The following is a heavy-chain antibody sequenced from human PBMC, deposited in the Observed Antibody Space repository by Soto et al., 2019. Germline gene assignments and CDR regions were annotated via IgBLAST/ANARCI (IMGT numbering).Heavy chain of an antibody. Sequence: PSETLSLTCTVSGGSISSYYWSWIRQPPGKGLEWIGYIYYSGSTNYNPSLKSRVTISVDTSKNQFSLKLSSVTAADTAVYYCARHLKAQQLVREDYYYYYMDVWGKGTTVTVSS. CDR2: IYYSGST. J-gene: IGHJ6*03. CDR3: ARHLKAQQLVREDYYYYYMDV. D-gene: IGHD6-13*01. CDR1: GGSISSYY. V-gene: IGHV4-59*08.